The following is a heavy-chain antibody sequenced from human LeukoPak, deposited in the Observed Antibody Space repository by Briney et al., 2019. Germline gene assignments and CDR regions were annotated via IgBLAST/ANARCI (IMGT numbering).Heavy chain of an antibody. CDR2: ISYSGST. CDR1: GGSISSYY. Sequence: SETLSLTCTVSGGSISSYYWGWIRQPPGKGLEWVGYISYSGSTNYNPSLKSRVTISVDTSKNQFSLKLRSVTAADTAVYYCARVASSIAPHRGYYFYYYMDVWGKGTTVTVSS. J-gene: IGHJ6*03. CDR3: ARVASSIAPHRGYYFYYYMDV. V-gene: IGHV4-59*01. D-gene: IGHD6-6*01.